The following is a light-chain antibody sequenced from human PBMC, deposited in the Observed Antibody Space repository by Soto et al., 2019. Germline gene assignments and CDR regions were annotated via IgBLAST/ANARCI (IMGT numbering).Light chain of an antibody. CDR1: SSDIGAYNW. CDR3: SSYTRSDTYV. J-gene: IGLJ1*01. Sequence: QSVLTQPASVSGSPGQSIAISCTGTSSDIGAYNWVSWYQQHPGKAPKLMIYDVSYRPSGVSNRFSGSISGNTASLTISGLQADDEDVYYCSSYTRSDTYVFGSGTKLTVL. CDR2: DVS. V-gene: IGLV2-14*03.